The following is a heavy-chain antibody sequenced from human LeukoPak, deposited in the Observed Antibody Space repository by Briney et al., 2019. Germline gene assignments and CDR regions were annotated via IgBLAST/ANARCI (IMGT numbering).Heavy chain of an antibody. Sequence: GGSLRLSCAASGFTVSSNYMTWVRQAPGKGLDWVSVIYSGGSTYYADSVKGRFTISRDNSKNTLFLQMNSLRPEDTAVYYCTRGASGTYYFGYWGRGTLVTVSS. CDR2: IYSGGST. V-gene: IGHV3-66*02. CDR1: GFTVSSNY. D-gene: IGHD1-26*01. CDR3: TRGASGTYYFGY. J-gene: IGHJ4*02.